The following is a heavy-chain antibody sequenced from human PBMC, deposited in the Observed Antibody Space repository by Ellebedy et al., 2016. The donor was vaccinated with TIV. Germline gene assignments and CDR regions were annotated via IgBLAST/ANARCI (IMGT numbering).Heavy chain of an antibody. J-gene: IGHJ6*02. D-gene: IGHD1-26*01. CDR3: ARGRRVGAILYYYYGMDV. CDR1: GDSVSSNSAA. Sequence: SQTLSLTXXISGDSVSSNSAAWNWIRQSPSRGLEWLGRTYYRSKWYNDYAVSVKSRITTNPDTSKNQFSLKLSSVTAADTAVYYCARGRRVGAILYYYYGMDVWGQGTTVTVSS. CDR2: TYYRSKWYN. V-gene: IGHV6-1*01.